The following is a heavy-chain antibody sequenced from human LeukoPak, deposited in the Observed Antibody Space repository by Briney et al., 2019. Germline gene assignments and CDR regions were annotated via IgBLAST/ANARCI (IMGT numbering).Heavy chain of an antibody. J-gene: IGHJ4*02. D-gene: IGHD7-27*01. V-gene: IGHV4-30-2*01. CDR3: ARVKEIEGWGPYYFDY. CDR2: IYHSGST. CDR1: GGSISSGGYS. Sequence: SETLSLTCAVSGGSISSGGYSWSWIRQPPGKGLEWIGYIYHSGSTYYNPSLKSRVTISVDRSKNQFSLKLSSVTPADTAVYYCARVKEIEGWGPYYFDYWGQGTLVTVSS.